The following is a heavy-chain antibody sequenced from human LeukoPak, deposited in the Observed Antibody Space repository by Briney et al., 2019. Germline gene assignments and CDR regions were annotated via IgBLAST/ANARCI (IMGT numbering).Heavy chain of an antibody. Sequence: PSETLSLTCTVSGGSISSSSYYWGWIRQPPGKGLEWIGSIYYSGSTYYNPSLKSRVTISVDTSKNQFSLKLSSVTAADTAVYYCARHDLGIAVAGTGWFDPWGQGTLVTVSS. V-gene: IGHV4-39*01. D-gene: IGHD6-19*01. CDR2: IYYSGST. J-gene: IGHJ5*02. CDR3: ARHDLGIAVAGTGWFDP. CDR1: GGSISSSSYY.